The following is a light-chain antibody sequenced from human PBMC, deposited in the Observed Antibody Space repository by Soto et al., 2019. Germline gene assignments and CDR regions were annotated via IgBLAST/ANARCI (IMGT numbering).Light chain of an antibody. CDR1: NIGSRS. V-gene: IGLV3-21*04. Sequence: SYVLTQAPSLSVAPGKTARITCGGNNIGSRSAHWYQQKPGQAPMLVIYYDKDRPLGIPERFSGSNSGNTATLTISRVEVRDEADYFCQVWDSSSDHWVFGGGTKLTVL. J-gene: IGLJ3*02. CDR2: YDK. CDR3: QVWDSSSDHWV.